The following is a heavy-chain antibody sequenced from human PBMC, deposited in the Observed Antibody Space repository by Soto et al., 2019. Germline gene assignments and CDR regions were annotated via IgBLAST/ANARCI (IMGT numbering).Heavy chain of an antibody. V-gene: IGHV1-46*01. CDR3: ARGSPSRAGTNY. Sequence: QVQLVQSGAEVKKPGASVKISCKASGYTFTRYHIHWVRQAPGQGLEWMGIINPSGGNTSYAQKFQGRVTMTRDTSTSTVYMEMSSLRSEVTAVYYCARGSPSRAGTNYWGQGTLVTVSS. D-gene: IGHD6-19*01. CDR2: INPSGGNT. J-gene: IGHJ4*02. CDR1: GYTFTRYH.